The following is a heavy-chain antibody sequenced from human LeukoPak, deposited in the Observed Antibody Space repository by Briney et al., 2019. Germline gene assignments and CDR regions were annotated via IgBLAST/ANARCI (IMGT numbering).Heavy chain of an antibody. CDR3: AGTPSRNWFDP. V-gene: IGHV3-21*01. CDR2: ISGSSNFI. Sequence: GGSLRLSCAASGFTFSTYSMNWVRQAPGEGLESVSSISGSSNFIYYADSVKGRFTISRDNAKNSLYLQMNSLRAEDTAVYYCAGTPSRNWFDPWGQGTPVTVSS. CDR1: GFTFSTYS. J-gene: IGHJ5*02.